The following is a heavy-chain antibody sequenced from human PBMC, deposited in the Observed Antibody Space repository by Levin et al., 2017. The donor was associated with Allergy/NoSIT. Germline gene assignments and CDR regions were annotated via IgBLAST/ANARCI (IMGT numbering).Heavy chain of an antibody. J-gene: IGHJ4*02. CDR2: ISYDGSNK. D-gene: IGHD6-19*01. V-gene: IGHV3-30*18. CDR3: AKDLDSSGWYEDGPN. Sequence: GGSLRLSCAASGFTFSSYGMHWVRQAPGKGLEWVAVISYDGSNKYYADSVKGRFTISRDNSKNTLYLQMNSLRAEDTAVYYCAKDLDSSGWYEDGPNWGQGTLVTVSS. CDR1: GFTFSSYG.